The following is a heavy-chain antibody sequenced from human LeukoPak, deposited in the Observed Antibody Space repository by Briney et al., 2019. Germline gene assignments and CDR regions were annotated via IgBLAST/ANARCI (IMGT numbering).Heavy chain of an antibody. CDR3: ARAPRGILRARNYFDY. CDR1: RFTFSSYS. J-gene: IGHJ4*02. D-gene: IGHD1-26*01. V-gene: IGHV3-21*01. Sequence: PGGSLRPSCAASRFTFSSYSMNWVRQAPGKGLEWVSSISSSSYIYYADSVKGRFTISRDNAKNSLYLQMNSLRAEDTAVYYCARAPRGILRARNYFDYWGQGTLVTVSS. CDR2: ISSSSYI.